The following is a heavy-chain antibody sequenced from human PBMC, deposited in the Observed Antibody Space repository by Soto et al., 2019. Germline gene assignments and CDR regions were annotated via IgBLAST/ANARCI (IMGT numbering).Heavy chain of an antibody. V-gene: IGHV3-33*01. CDR1: GFTFRRYG. D-gene: IGHD3-3*01. CDR3: ARDDRASISGVAIYYYYGMDV. Sequence: QVQLAGSGGGVVQPGGALRLSCAASGFTFRRYGMHWVRQAPGKGLGWVAVIWDDGSNKYYADSVKGRFTVSRDKAENTLYLQMNSLRAEDTAVYYCARDDRASISGVAIYYYYGMDVWGQGTTVTVSS. J-gene: IGHJ6*02. CDR2: IWDDGSNK.